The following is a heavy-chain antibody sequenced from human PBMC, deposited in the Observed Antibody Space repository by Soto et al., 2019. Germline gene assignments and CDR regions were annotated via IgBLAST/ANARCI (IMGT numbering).Heavy chain of an antibody. CDR1: GGSISSYY. J-gene: IGHJ5*02. CDR3: ERRRSHMNTASNWFEP. V-gene: IGHV4-59*01. CDR2: IYYSGST. D-gene: IGHD3-16*01. Sequence: SETLSLTCTVSGGSISSYYWSWIRQPPGKGLEWIGYIYYSGSTNYNPSLKSRVTISVDTSKNQFSLKLSSVTAADTAVYYCERRRSHMNTASNWFEPWGQGTLVTVSA.